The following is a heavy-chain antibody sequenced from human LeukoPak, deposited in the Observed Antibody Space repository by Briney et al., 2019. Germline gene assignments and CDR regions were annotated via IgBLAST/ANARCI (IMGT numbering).Heavy chain of an antibody. CDR3: ARWPYSSSYYFDY. Sequence: SGGSLRLSCAVSGFTFNSYGMNWVRQSPEKGLEWVSSITSGTTYIYYADSVRGRFTLSRDNAKNSLYLQMNSLRAEDTAVYYCARWPYSSSYYFDYWGQGTLVTVSS. CDR2: ITSGTTYI. J-gene: IGHJ4*02. CDR1: GFTFNSYG. V-gene: IGHV3-21*01. D-gene: IGHD6-6*01.